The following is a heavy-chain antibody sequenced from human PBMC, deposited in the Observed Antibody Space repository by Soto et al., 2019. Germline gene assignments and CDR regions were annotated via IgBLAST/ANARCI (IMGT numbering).Heavy chain of an antibody. V-gene: IGHV1-18*01. D-gene: IGHD3-3*01. CDR2: ISAYNGNT. Sequence: ASVKVSWKASGYSFTIYGISWVRQAPGQGLEWMGWISAYNGNTNYAQKLQGRVTMTTDTSTSTAYMELRSLRSDDTAVYYCARVEWGFTTVDYWGQGTLVTVSS. J-gene: IGHJ4*02. CDR1: GYSFTIYG. CDR3: ARVEWGFTTVDY.